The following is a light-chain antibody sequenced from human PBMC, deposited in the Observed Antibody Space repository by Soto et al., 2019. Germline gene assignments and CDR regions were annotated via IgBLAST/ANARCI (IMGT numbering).Light chain of an antibody. J-gene: IGLJ3*02. Sequence: QAVVTQPPSVSGAPGQRVTISCTGSSSNIGAGYDVHWYQHLPGTAPKLLIYVNNNRPSGVPDRFSGSKSGTSASLAITGLQAEDEDDYYCQSYDSTLSGSGVFGGGTKLTVL. CDR1: SSNIGAGYD. V-gene: IGLV1-40*01. CDR2: VNN. CDR3: QSYDSTLSGSGV.